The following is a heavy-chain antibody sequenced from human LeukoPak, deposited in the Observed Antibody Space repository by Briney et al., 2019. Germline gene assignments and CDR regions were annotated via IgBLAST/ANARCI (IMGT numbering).Heavy chain of an antibody. CDR3: AKKGCTSISCYNNF. V-gene: IGHV3-43D*03. Sequence: GGSLRLSCAASGFTFDDYAMHWVRQAPGKGLEWVSLISWDGGSTYYADSVKGRFTISRDNSKNSLYLQMNSLRAEDTALYYCAKKGCTSISCYNNFWGQGTLVTVSS. D-gene: IGHD2-2*02. CDR2: ISWDGGST. CDR1: GFTFDDYA. J-gene: IGHJ4*02.